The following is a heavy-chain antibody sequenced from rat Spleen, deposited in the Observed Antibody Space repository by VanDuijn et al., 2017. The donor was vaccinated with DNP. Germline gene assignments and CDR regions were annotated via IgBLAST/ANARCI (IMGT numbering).Heavy chain of an antibody. CDR2: ISYDGGIT. J-gene: IGHJ2*01. CDR1: GFTFSDYY. CDR3: TTSDGPYYFDY. Sequence: EVQLVESGGGLVQPGRSLKLSCAASGFTFSDYYMAWVSQAPTKGLEWVASISYDGGITYYRDSVKGRFTISRDNAKSSLYLQMDSLRSEDTATYCCTTSDGPYYFDYWGQGVMVTVSS. V-gene: IGHV5-20*01.